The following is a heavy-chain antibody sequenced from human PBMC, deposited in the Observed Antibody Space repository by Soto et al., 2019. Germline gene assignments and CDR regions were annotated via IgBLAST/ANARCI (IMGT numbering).Heavy chain of an antibody. D-gene: IGHD6-13*01. CDR1: GGTFSSYT. CDR3: ARVPGYGIAAAGTGWLDP. CDR2: IIPILGIA. J-gene: IGHJ5*02. V-gene: IGHV1-69*02. Sequence: QVQLVQSGAEVKKPGSSVKVSGKASGGTFSSYTISWVRQAPGQGLEWMGRIIPILGIANYAQKFQGRVTITADKSTSTAYMELSSLRSEATAVYYCARVPGYGIAAAGTGWLDPGGQGTLVTVSS.